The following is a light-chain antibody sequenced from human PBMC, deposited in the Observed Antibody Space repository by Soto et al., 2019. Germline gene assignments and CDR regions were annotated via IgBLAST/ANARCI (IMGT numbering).Light chain of an antibody. CDR2: EAS. J-gene: IGLJ2*01. CDR3: SSYAGSNNVV. CDR1: SSDVGGYNY. V-gene: IGLV2-8*01. Sequence: QSVLTQPPSASGSPGQSVTISCTGTSSDVGGYNYVSWYQQHPGKAPKLMIYEASKRPSGVPDRFSGSKSGNTASLTVSGLQAEDEADYYCSSYAGSNNVVFGGGTKVPS.